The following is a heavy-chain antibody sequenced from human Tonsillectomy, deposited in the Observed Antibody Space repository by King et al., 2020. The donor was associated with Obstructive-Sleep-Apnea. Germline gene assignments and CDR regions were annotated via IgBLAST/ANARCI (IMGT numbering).Heavy chain of an antibody. CDR2: ISTSGGRT. Sequence: VQLVESGGDLVQPGGSLRLSCAAPRFTFTNYVMSWVRQAPGKGLEWVSAISTSGGRTYYADSGEGRFCITRDNSKNTVFLQMNSLGAEDTAVYYCAKAGLDYAYYPMDVWGQGTTVTVSS. CDR1: RFTFTNYV. D-gene: IGHD3-16*01. CDR3: AKAGLDYAYYPMDV. V-gene: IGHV3-23*04. J-gene: IGHJ6*02.